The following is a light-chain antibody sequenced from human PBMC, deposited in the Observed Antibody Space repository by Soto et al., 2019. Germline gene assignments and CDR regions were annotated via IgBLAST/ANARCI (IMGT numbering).Light chain of an antibody. Sequence: EIVMTQSPATLSASPGETVTLPCRASQSISSGLAWYQQKPGQAPKLLIYGASTRATGIPARFSGSGSGTELTLTISSLQPEDFAIYYCQQYNNWPPIMFGPGTRLEIK. J-gene: IGKJ5*01. CDR3: QQYNNWPPIM. CDR1: QSISSG. V-gene: IGKV3-15*01. CDR2: GAS.